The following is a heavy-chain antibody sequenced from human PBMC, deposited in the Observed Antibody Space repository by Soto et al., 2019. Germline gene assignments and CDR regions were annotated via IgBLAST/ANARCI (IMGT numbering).Heavy chain of an antibody. CDR3: ARGASGNYYLDY. D-gene: IGHD3-10*01. V-gene: IGHV3-74*01. CDR2: INTDGSTT. Sequence: EVHLVDSGGNLVQPGGSLRLSCAASGFTFSSSWIHWVRQPPGKGLLWVSRINTDGSTTNYADSVKGRFTISRDNAKNPLYLQMNSLRAEDTAVYYCARGASGNYYLDYWGQGALVTISS. J-gene: IGHJ4*02. CDR1: GFTFSSSW.